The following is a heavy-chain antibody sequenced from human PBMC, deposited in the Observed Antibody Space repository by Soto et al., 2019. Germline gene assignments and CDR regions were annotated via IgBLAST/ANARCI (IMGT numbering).Heavy chain of an antibody. V-gene: IGHV4-28*01. CDR3: ARREIQGPIDH. CDR1: GYSISSSNW. Sequence: QVQLQESGPGLVKPSDTLSLSCAVSGYSISSSNWWGWIRQPPGKGLEWIGYIYDSGTSYYNPSLQGPVTMSVDTSKNQFSLKLTSVTAVDTAVYYFARREIQGPIDHWGQGTLVPVSS. J-gene: IGHJ4*02. CDR2: IYDSGTS. D-gene: IGHD1-26*01.